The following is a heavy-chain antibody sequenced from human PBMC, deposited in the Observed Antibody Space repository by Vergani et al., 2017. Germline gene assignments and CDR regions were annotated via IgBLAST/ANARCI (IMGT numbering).Heavy chain of an antibody. CDR2: LYYSGST. CDR3: ARYRWYYYGSGSEYYFDY. V-gene: IGHV4-61*01. CDR1: GGSVSSGSYY. J-gene: IGHJ4*02. Sequence: QVQLQESGPGLVKPSETLSLTCTVSGGSVSSGSYYWSWIRQPPGKGLEWIGYLYYSGSTNYNPSLKSRVTISVDTYQNQFYLKLSSVTAADTAVYYCARYRWYYYGSGSEYYFDYWGQGTLVTVSS. D-gene: IGHD3-10*01.